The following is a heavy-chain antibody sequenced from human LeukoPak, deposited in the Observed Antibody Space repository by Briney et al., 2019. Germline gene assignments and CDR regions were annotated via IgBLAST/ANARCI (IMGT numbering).Heavy chain of an antibody. CDR1: GYTFTMYY. V-gene: IGHV1-46*01. J-gene: IGHJ3*02. CDR2: IDPSGGST. CDR3: ARDRHTYGRDHDAFDI. Sequence: GASVKVSCKASGYTFTMYYMHWVRQAPGQGLEWMGIIDPSGGSTTYAQKFQGRVTMTTNTSMSTIYMELSSLKSEDTAVYYCARDRHTYGRDHDAFDIWGQGTMVTVSS. D-gene: IGHD2-8*01.